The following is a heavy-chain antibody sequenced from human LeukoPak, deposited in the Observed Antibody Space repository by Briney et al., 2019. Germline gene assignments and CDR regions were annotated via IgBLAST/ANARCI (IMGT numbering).Heavy chain of an antibody. V-gene: IGHV3-23*01. Sequence: GGSLRPSCAASEFTFISQAMTWVRQAPGKGLEWVSSISAGGGSTFYADSAKGRFTMSRENSKKTVYLQMNSLRAEDTAVYYCAKDSSGWAHTYMVVWGKGTTVTVSS. D-gene: IGHD6-19*01. CDR3: AKDSSGWAHTYMVV. CDR1: EFTFISQA. CDR2: ISAGGGST. J-gene: IGHJ6*03.